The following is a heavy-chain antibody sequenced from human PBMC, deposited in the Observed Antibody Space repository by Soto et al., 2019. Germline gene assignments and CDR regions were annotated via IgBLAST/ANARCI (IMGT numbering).Heavy chain of an antibody. V-gene: IGHV1-18*01. CDR2: ISAYNGNT. CDR1: GYTFTSYG. D-gene: IGHD1-26*01. J-gene: IGHJ4*02. CDR3: AREVSGEWELILLDY. Sequence: ASVKVSCKASGYTFTSYGISWVRQAPGQGLEWMGWISAYNGNTNYAQKLQGRVTMTTDTSTSTAYMELRSLRSDDTAVYYCAREVSGEWELILLDYWGQGTLVTVSS.